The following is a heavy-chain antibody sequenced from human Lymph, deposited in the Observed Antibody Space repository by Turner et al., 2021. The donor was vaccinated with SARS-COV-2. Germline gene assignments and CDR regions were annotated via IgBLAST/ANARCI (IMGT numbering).Heavy chain of an antibody. CDR3: ARVLPYGDYFDF. D-gene: IGHD4-17*01. V-gene: IGHV3-53*01. Sequence: EVQLVESGGGLIQPGGSLRLSCAASGFTVSSNYMSLVRQAPGKGLEWFSLIYSGGSTLYADSVKGRVTISRDNSKNTLYLQMNSLRADDTAVYYCARVLPYGDYFDFWGQGTLVTVSS. CDR1: GFTVSSNY. CDR2: IYSGGST. J-gene: IGHJ4*02.